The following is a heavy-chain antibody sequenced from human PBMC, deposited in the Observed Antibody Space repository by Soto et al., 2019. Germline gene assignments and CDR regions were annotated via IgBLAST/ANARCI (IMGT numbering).Heavy chain of an antibody. CDR2: VYYSGNT. V-gene: IGHV4-61*01. D-gene: IGHD4-17*01. Sequence: SETLSLTCSVSGGSVSNKTYYWSWIRQPPGKRLEWIGYVYYSGNTNYNPSLKSRVTISVDLSKNQFSLRLSSVTTADTALYYCARTTAVPNTLRSRYFFDYWGQGTLVTVS. CDR3: ARTTAVPNTLRSRYFFDY. CDR1: GGSVSNKTYY. J-gene: IGHJ4*02.